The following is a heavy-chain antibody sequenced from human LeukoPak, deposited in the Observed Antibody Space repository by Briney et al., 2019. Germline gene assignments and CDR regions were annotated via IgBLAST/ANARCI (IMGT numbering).Heavy chain of an antibody. D-gene: IGHD2-2*01. V-gene: IGHV4-39*01. CDR2: IYYSGST. Sequence: SETLSLTCTVSGGSISSSSYYWGWIRQPPGKGLEWIGSIYYSGSTYYNPSLKSRVTISVDTSKNQFSLKLSSVTAADTAVYYCARQFLGATRDYYFDYWGQGTLVTVSS. CDR3: ARQFLGATRDYYFDY. J-gene: IGHJ4*02. CDR1: GGSISSSSYY.